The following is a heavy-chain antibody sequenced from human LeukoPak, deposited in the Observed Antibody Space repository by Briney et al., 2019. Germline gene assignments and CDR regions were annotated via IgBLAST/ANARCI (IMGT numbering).Heavy chain of an antibody. D-gene: IGHD2-2*01. V-gene: IGHV5-10-1*01. CDR2: IDPSDSYT. Sequence: GASLQISCKGSGSIFTNYWISWVRQLPGKGLEWMGRIDPSDSYTNYSPSFQGHVTISADKSISTAYLQWSSLKASDTAMYYCARRTSSNMFDYWGQGTLVTVSS. CDR3: ARRTSSNMFDY. CDR1: GSIFTNYW. J-gene: IGHJ4*02.